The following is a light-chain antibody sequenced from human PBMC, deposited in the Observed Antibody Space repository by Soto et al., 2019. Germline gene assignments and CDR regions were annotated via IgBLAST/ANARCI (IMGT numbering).Light chain of an antibody. CDR2: KAS. CDR1: PRVNTW. CDR3: QQYNHWYT. Sequence: DVQMTQSPSTLSASVGDTVTITCRASPRVNTWLAWYQQKPGKAPKLLIYKASTLESGVPSRFSGSGSGTEFTLTISSLQSDDFATYYCQQYNHWYTFGQGTKLEVK. J-gene: IGKJ2*01. V-gene: IGKV1-5*03.